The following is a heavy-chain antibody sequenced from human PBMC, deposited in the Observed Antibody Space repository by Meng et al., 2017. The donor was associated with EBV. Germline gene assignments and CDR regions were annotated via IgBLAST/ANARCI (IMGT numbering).Heavy chain of an antibody. CDR3: ARRGGVADWFDP. J-gene: IGHJ5*02. CDR1: GYTFTSYA. CDR2: INAGNGNT. V-gene: IGHV1-3*01. D-gene: IGHD2-15*01. Sequence: QALLFRSEAAVKKLGASVKVSCKASGYTFTSYAMHWVRQAPGQRLEWMGWINAGNGNTKYSQKFQGRVTITRDTSASTAYMELSSLRSEDTAVYYCARRGGVADWFDPWGQGTLVTVSS.